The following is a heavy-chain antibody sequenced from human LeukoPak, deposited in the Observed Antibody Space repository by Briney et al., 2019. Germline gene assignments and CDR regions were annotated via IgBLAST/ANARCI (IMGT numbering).Heavy chain of an antibody. CDR2: INSDGINT. J-gene: IGHJ6*03. V-gene: IGHV3-74*01. CDR1: GFTFSNYW. Sequence: PGGSLRLSCAASGFTFSNYWMHWVRQAPGKGLVWVSRINSDGINTSYADSVKGRFTISRDNAKNTLNLQMNSLRAEDTAVYYCAARVKDYGDSYYYYYMDVWGKGTTVTFSS. CDR3: AARVKDYGDSYYYYYMDV. D-gene: IGHD4-17*01.